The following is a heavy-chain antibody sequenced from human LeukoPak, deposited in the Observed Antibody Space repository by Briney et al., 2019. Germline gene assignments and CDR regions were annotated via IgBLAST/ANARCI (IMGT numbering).Heavy chain of an antibody. D-gene: IGHD2-2*01. J-gene: IGHJ4*02. CDR3: ARVIVVVPAAKGRGYYFDY. CDR2: IYHSGST. V-gene: IGHV4-4*08. CDR1: GGSISGYQ. Sequence: PSETLSLICTVSGGSISGYQWSWIRQPPGKGLEWIGYIYHSGSTNYNPSLKSRVTISVDTSKNQFSLKLSSVTAADTAVYYCARVIVVVPAAKGRGYYFDYWGQGTLVTVSS.